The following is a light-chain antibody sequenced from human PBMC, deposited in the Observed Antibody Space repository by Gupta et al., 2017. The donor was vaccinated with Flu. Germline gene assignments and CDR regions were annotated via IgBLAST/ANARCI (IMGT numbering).Light chain of an antibody. J-gene: IGKJ1*01. CDR3: QQYGSAPPWA. V-gene: IGKV3-20*01. Sequence: EIVLTQSPGTLSLSAGERATLSCRASQSVSSSYLAWYQQKPGQAPRLLIYGASSRATGIPDRFSGSGSGTDFTLTISRLEPEDFAVYYCQQYGSAPPWAFGQGTKVENK. CDR1: QSVSSSY. CDR2: GAS.